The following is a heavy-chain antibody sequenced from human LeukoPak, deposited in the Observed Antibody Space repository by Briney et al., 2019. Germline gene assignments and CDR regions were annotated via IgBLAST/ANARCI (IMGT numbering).Heavy chain of an antibody. CDR2: IWYDGSNK. D-gene: IGHD5-18*01. CDR1: GFTFSSYG. CDR3: AREGYSCGLKWAFDI. Sequence: PGGSLRLSCAASGFTFSSYGMHWVRQAPGKGLEWVAVIWYDGSNKYYADSVKGRFTISRDNSKNTLYLQMNSLRAEDTAVYYCAREGYSCGLKWAFDIWGQGTMVTVSS. J-gene: IGHJ3*02. V-gene: IGHV3-33*01.